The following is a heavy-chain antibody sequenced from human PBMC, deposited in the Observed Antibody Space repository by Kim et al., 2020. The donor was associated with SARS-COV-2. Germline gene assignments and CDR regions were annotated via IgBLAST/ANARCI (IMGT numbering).Heavy chain of an antibody. D-gene: IGHD4-17*01. CDR1: GGSISSGGYY. Sequence: SETLSLTCTVSGGSISSGGYYWSWIRQHPGKGLEWIGYIYYSGSTYYNPSLKSRVTISVDTSKNQFSLKLSSVTAADTAVYYCARTTVTTPNYYGMDVWGQGTTVTVSS. CDR2: IYYSGST. CDR3: ARTTVTTPNYYGMDV. V-gene: IGHV4-31*03. J-gene: IGHJ6*02.